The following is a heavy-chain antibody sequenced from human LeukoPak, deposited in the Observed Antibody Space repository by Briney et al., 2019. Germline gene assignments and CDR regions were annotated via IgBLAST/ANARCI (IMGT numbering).Heavy chain of an antibody. Sequence: SVKVSCKASGGSFSNYGFSWVRQAPGQGLEWMARIIPSLGVRNYAQNFRGRVTITADKSTSTAFLEVSSLGSEDTAVYYCARGSLLEILTGHYHGYFHDWGQGTLVTVSS. CDR3: ARGSLLEILTGHYHGYFHD. CDR1: GGSFSNYG. J-gene: IGHJ1*01. D-gene: IGHD3-9*01. CDR2: IIPSLGVR. V-gene: IGHV1-69*04.